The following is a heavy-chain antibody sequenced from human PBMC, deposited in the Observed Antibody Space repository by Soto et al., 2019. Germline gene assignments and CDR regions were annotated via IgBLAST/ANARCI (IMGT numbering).Heavy chain of an antibody. Sequence: EVQLVESGGGLIQPGGSLRLSCAASGFTVSSNYMSWVRQAPGKGLAWVSVIYSGGNTYYADSVKGRFTIFRDNSKNTLHLQMNSLRADDTAIYYCARGHYSGRDPAGSFNTWGQGTMVTVSS. CDR1: GFTVSSNY. D-gene: IGHD1-26*01. CDR3: ARGHYSGRDPAGSFNT. CDR2: IYSGGNT. J-gene: IGHJ3*02. V-gene: IGHV3-53*01.